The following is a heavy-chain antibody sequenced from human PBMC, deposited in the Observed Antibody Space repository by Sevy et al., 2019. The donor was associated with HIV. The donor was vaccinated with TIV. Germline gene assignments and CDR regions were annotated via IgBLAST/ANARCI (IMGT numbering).Heavy chain of an antibody. CDR3: AREGIAVAPLGAFDI. V-gene: IGHV1-46*01. CDR2: INPSGGST. J-gene: IGHJ3*02. Sequence: ASVNVSCKASGYTFTSYYMHWVRQAPGQGLEWMGIINPSGGSTSYAQKFQGRVTMTRDTSTSTVYMELSSLGSEDTAVYYCAREGIAVAPLGAFDIWGQGTMVTVSS. CDR1: GYTFTSYY. D-gene: IGHD6-19*01.